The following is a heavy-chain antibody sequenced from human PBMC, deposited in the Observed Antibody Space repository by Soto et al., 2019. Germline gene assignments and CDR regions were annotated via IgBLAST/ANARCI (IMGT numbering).Heavy chain of an antibody. CDR3: ARDLWDIVVVPAAITWPYYFDY. CDR1: GFTFSDHY. Sequence: GGSLRLSCAASGFTFSDHYMGWVRQAPGKGLEWLSYISLTGNSIYYADSVRGRFTLSRDNAKNSLYLQINSLRGEDTAVYYCARDLWDIVVVPAAITWPYYFDYWGQGTLVTVSS. CDR2: ISLTGNSI. D-gene: IGHD2-2*01. J-gene: IGHJ4*02. V-gene: IGHV3-11*01.